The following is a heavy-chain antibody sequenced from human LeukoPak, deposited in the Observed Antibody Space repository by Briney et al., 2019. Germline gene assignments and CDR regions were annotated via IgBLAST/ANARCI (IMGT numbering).Heavy chain of an antibody. CDR3: ARHLAHGYYDILTGNWFDP. D-gene: IGHD3-9*01. J-gene: IGHJ5*02. CDR2: IYYSGST. V-gene: IGHV4-39*01. CDR1: GGSISSSSYY. Sequence: SETLSLTCTVSGGSISSSSYYWGWIRQPPGKGLEWIGSIYYSGSTYYNPSLKSRVTISVDTSKNQFSLKLSSVTAADTAVYYCARHLAHGYYDILTGNWFDPWGQGTLVTVSS.